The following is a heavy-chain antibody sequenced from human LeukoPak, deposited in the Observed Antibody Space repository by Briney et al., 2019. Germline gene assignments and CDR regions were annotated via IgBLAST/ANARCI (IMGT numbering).Heavy chain of an antibody. J-gene: IGHJ6*02. D-gene: IGHD2-15*01. V-gene: IGHV3-33*01. CDR1: GFTFSNYG. CDR3: ARGGFVLLVFDNYYGIDV. CDR2: IWYDGSNK. Sequence: PGGSLRLSCAPSGFTFSNYGMRWVRQAPGKGLEWVAVIWYDGSNKYYADSVKGRFTISRDNSKSTLYLQMNSLRAGDTAVYYCARGGFVLLVFDNYYGIDVWGQGTTVTVSS.